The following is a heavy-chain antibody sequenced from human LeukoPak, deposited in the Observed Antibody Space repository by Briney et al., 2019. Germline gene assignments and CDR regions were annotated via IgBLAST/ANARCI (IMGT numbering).Heavy chain of an antibody. Sequence: GGSLRLSCAASGFTFSSYSMNWVRQAPGKGLEWVSSISSSSSYIYYADSVKGRFTISGDNAKNSLYLQMNSLRAEDTAVYYCARAPGVVPAAIDYWGQGTLVTVSS. V-gene: IGHV3-21*01. CDR1: GFTFSSYS. J-gene: IGHJ4*02. CDR2: ISSSSSYI. CDR3: ARAPGVVPAAIDY. D-gene: IGHD2-2*01.